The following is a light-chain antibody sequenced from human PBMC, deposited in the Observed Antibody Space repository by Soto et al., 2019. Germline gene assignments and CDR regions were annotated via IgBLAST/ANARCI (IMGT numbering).Light chain of an antibody. CDR2: GAS. J-gene: IGKJ3*01. CDR3: QQRRNWPPT. V-gene: IGKV3-11*01. CDR1: QSVRSY. Sequence: DIVLTQSPATLSLSPGERATLSCRASQSVRSYLAWYQQKPGQAPRLLIYGASNRDTGIPPRFSGSGSGTHFTLTMSSLEPDDFEVYYCQQRRNWPPTFGPGTKVDI.